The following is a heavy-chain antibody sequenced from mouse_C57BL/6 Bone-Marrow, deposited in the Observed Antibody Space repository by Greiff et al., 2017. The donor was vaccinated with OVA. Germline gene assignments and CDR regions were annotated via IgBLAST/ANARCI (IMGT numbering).Heavy chain of an antibody. V-gene: IGHV1-54*01. J-gene: IGHJ4*01. CDR2: INPGSGGT. D-gene: IGHD2-4*01. CDR3: ARSGDYEYYYAMDD. CDR1: GYAFTNYL. Sequence: QVQLQQSGAELVRPGTSVKVSCKASGYAFTNYLIEWVKQRPGQGLEWIGVINPGSGGTNYNEKFKGKATLTADKSSSTAYMQLSSLTSEDSAVYFCARSGDYEYYYAMDDWGQGTSVTVSS.